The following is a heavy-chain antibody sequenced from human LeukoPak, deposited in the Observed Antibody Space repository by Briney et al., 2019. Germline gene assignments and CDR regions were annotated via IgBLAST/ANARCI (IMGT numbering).Heavy chain of an antibody. J-gene: IGHJ4*02. D-gene: IGHD6-19*01. V-gene: IGHV3-64*01. Sequence: GESLKISCAAACFTFRTYAIHWVRQAPGKRLEYVSAISSNGNSTYYANSVKGRFTISRDNSKNTLYLQMGSLRAEDMAVYYCTRASGYTSGLPFDDWGQGILVTVSS. CDR2: ISSNGNST. CDR3: TRASGYTSGLPFDD. CDR1: CFTFRTYA.